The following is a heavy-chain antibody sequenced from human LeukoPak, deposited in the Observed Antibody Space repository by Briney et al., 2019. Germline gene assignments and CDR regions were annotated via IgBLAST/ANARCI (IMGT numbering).Heavy chain of an antibody. J-gene: IGHJ4*02. CDR3: AVPWSGYVLDY. CDR1: GYTFTSYY. D-gene: IGHD3-3*01. CDR2: INPSGGST. V-gene: IGHV1-46*01. Sequence: GASVKVSCKASGYTFTSYYMHWVRQAPGQGLEWMGIINPSGGSTSYAQKFQGRVTITRDTSTSTVYMELSSLRSEDTAVYYCAVPWSGYVLDYWGEGTLVTVSS.